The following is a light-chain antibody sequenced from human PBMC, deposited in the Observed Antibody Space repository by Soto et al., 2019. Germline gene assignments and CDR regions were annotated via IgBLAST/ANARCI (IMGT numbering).Light chain of an antibody. CDR3: SSYTTSRTLV. V-gene: IGLV2-14*01. CDR1: SSDVGGYNY. J-gene: IGLJ1*01. CDR2: EVS. Sequence: QSVLTQPASVSGSPGQSITISCTGTSSDVGGYNYVSWYQQHPGKAPKLMIYEVSNRPSGVSNLFSGSKSDNTASLTISGLQAEDEADYYCSSYTTSRTLVFGTGTKLTVL.